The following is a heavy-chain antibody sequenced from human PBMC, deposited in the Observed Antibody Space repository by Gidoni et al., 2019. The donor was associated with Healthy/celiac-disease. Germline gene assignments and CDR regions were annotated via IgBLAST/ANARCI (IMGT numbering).Heavy chain of an antibody. CDR3: AKGWGSGTISNYYYMDV. J-gene: IGHJ6*03. CDR2: ISGSGGST. V-gene: IGHV3-23*01. CDR1: GFTFSSYA. D-gene: IGHD3-10*01. Sequence: EVQLLESGGGLVQPGGSLRLSCGASGFTFSSYAMSWFRQAPGKGLEWVSDISGSGGSTYYADSVKGRFTISRDNSKNTLYLQMNSLRAEDTAVYYCAKGWGSGTISNYYYMDVWGKGTTVTVSS.